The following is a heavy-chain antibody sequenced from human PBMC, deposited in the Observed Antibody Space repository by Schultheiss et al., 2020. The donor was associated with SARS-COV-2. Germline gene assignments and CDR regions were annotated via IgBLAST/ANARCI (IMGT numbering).Heavy chain of an antibody. D-gene: IGHD6-19*01. CDR2: ISGSGGST. Sequence: GESLKISCAASGFTVSSNYMSWVRQAPGKGLEWVSAISGSGGSTYYADSVKGRFTISRDNSKNTLYLQMNSLRAEDTAVYYCAKSLAVAGTFDYWGQGTLVTVSS. CDR3: AKSLAVAGTFDY. V-gene: IGHV3-23*01. CDR1: GFTVSSNY. J-gene: IGHJ4*02.